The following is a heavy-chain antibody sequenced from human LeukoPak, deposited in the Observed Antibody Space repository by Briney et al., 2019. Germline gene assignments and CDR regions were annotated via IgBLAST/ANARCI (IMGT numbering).Heavy chain of an antibody. V-gene: IGHV1-18*01. CDR2: ISAYNGNT. Sequence: ASVKVSCKASGYTFTSYGISWVRQAPGQGLEWMGWISAYNGNTNYAQKLQGRVTMTTDTSTSIAYMELRSLRSDDTAVHYSARAGQYYYDSSGYYYYWGQGTLVTVSS. CDR3: ARAGQYYYDSSGYYYY. CDR1: GYTFTSYG. J-gene: IGHJ4*02. D-gene: IGHD3-22*01.